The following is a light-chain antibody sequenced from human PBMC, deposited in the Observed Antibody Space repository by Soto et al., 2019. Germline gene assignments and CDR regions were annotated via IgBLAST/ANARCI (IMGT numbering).Light chain of an antibody. Sequence: EIVLTQSPATLSLSPGERATLSCRASQSVSSYLAWYQQKPGQAPRLLIYDASNRATGIPARFSGSGSETDFTLTISSLEPEDFAVYYCHQRSNWPPYTFGQGIKLEIK. CDR2: DAS. J-gene: IGKJ2*01. V-gene: IGKV3-11*01. CDR3: HQRSNWPPYT. CDR1: QSVSSY.